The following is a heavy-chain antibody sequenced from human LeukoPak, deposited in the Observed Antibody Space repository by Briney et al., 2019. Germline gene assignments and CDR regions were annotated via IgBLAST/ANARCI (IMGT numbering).Heavy chain of an antibody. J-gene: IGHJ6*03. CDR1: GFFFSSFG. CDR3: AKQMVERPHYYYMDV. Sequence: PGGSLRLSCAASGFFFSSFGMHWVRPAPGKGLEWVAFIQDDESNKFYADSVKGRFAISRDNSKNTLFLQMNSLRPEDTALYYCAKQMVERPHYYYMDVWGKGTTVTVSS. D-gene: IGHD2-15*01. CDR2: IQDDESNK. V-gene: IGHV3-30*02.